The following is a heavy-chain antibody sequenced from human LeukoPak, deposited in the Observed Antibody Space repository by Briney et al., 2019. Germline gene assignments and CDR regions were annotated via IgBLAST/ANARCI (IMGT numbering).Heavy chain of an antibody. J-gene: IGHJ5*02. V-gene: IGHV4-34*01. CDR1: GGSFSGYY. CDR3: ARKGIAAAGTYNWFDP. D-gene: IGHD6-13*01. CDR2: ISHSGST. Sequence: SETLSLTCAVYGGSFSGYYWSWIRQPPGKGLEWIGEISHSGSTNYNPSLKSRVTISVDTSKNQFSLKLSSVTAADTAVYYCARKGIAAAGTYNWFDPWGQGTLVTVSS.